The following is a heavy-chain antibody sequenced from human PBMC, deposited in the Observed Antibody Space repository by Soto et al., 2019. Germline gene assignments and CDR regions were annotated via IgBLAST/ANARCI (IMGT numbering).Heavy chain of an antibody. J-gene: IGHJ5*02. D-gene: IGHD3-22*01. CDR2: IKDSGST. V-gene: IGHV4-34*01. Sequence: SETLSLTCAVYGGSVRGYYWSWIRQPPGRGREWIGEIKDSGSTKYNPSLKSRVTRSVDTSKNQFSLSLSSVTAADTAVYFCARSGYDTSNHHFDPWRQGNPVTVSS. CDR1: GGSVRGYY. CDR3: ARSGYDTSNHHFDP.